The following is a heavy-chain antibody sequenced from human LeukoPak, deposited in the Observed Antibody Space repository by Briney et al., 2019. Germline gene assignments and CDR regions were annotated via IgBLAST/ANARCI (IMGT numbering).Heavy chain of an antibody. V-gene: IGHV1-69*13. CDR2: IIPIFGTA. Sequence: GASVKVSCKASGYTFTSYGISWVRQAPGQGLEWMGGIIPIFGTANYAQKFQGRVTITADESTSTAYMELSSLRSEDTAVYYCARETELLYYFDYWGQGTLVTVSS. D-gene: IGHD1-7*01. CDR3: ARETELLYYFDY. CDR1: GYTFTSYG. J-gene: IGHJ4*02.